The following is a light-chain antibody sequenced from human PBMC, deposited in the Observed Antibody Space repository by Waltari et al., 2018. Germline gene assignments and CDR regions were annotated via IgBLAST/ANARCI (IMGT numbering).Light chain of an antibody. CDR1: SNDIGGSFY. Sequence: QSPLTQPPSASGSPGQSVTISCTGTSNDIGGSFYVSWYQQHPGKAPKLMLSEVTNRPRGAPDRFSGSKPGNTASLTVSGLQAEDEAEYYCASYASYNTLVFGGGTKLTVL. CDR2: EVT. J-gene: IGLJ2*01. CDR3: ASYASYNTLV. V-gene: IGLV2-8*01.